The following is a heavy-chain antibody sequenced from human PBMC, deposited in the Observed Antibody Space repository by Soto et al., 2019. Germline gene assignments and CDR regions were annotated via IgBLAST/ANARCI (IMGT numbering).Heavy chain of an antibody. Sequence: QVRLQESGPGLVKPSQTLSLTCTVSGGSISTGGYYWSWIRQHPGRGLEWIGYIYHSGMTFSNPSLQSRVAISIDTSKNKFSLKLSSVTAADTAVYYCATVRWELHDAFDIWGQVTMVSVSS. D-gene: IGHD1-26*01. CDR3: ATVRWELHDAFDI. J-gene: IGHJ3*02. CDR2: IYHSGMT. V-gene: IGHV4-31*03. CDR1: GGSISTGGYY.